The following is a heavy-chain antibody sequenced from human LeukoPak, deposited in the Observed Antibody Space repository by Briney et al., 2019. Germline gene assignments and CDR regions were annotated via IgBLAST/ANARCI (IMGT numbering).Heavy chain of an antibody. CDR1: GYTFKDYY. CDR2: INSKSGGT. CDR3: ARRSDYGETPDY. D-gene: IGHD4-17*01. Sequence: ASVKVSCKASGYTFKDYYIHWVRQAPRQGFEWMGWINSKSGGTIFAQRFQGRVTMTRDTSITTLYMELSRLTSDDTAVYYCARRSDYGETPDYWGQGTLVTVSS. V-gene: IGHV1-2*02. J-gene: IGHJ4*02.